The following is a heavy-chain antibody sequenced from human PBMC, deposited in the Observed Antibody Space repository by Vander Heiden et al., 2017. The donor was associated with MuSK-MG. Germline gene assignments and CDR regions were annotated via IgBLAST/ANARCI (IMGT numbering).Heavy chain of an antibody. Sequence: EVQLVESGGGLVQPGGSLRLSCAASGFTFSSYWMHWVRQAPGKGRVWVSRINSDGSSTNYADSVKGRFTISRDNAKNTLYLQMNSLRAEDTAVYYCAKERGSSGFYYDFWGQGTLVTVSS. V-gene: IGHV3-74*01. D-gene: IGHD3-22*01. CDR1: GFTFSSYW. CDR2: INSDGSST. CDR3: AKERGSSGFYYDF. J-gene: IGHJ4*02.